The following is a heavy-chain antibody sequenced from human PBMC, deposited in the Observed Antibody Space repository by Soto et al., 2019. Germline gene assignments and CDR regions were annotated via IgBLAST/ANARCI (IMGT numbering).Heavy chain of an antibody. Sequence: TSETLSLTCTVSGGSISSGDYYWSWIRQPPGKGLEWIGYSYYSGSAYYNPSLKSRVTISVDTSKNQFSLKLSSVTAADTAVYYCAREGKYSYVFDYWGQGTLVTVSS. V-gene: IGHV4-30-4*01. CDR3: AREGKYSYVFDY. CDR1: GGSISSGDYY. D-gene: IGHD5-18*01. J-gene: IGHJ4*02. CDR2: SYYSGSA.